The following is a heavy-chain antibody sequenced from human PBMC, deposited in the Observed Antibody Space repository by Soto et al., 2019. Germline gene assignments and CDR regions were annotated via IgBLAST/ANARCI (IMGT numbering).Heavy chain of an antibody. J-gene: IGHJ4*02. CDR2: ISGGGDST. D-gene: IGHD2-15*01. Sequence: GGSLRLSCAASGFTFNFYAMTWVRQAPGKGLEWVSYISGGGDSTYYADSVKGHFTISRDNSKNTLYLQMNSLRAEDTAVYYCAKKAGEGSWYQYFDYWGQGTLVTVSS. V-gene: IGHV3-23*01. CDR3: AKKAGEGSWYQYFDY. CDR1: GFTFNFYA.